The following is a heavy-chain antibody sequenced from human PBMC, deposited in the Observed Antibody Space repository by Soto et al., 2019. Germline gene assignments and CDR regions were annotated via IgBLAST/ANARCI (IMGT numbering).Heavy chain of an antibody. J-gene: IGHJ4*02. D-gene: IGHD3-10*01. CDR1: GESFSGYY. CDR2: INHSGST. V-gene: IGHV4-34*01. Sequence: PSETLSLTCAVYGESFSGYYWSWIRQPPGKGLEWIGEINHSGSTNYNPSLKSRVTISVDTSKNQFSLKLSSVTAADTAVYYCARILNPRYGSGSYSFDYWGQGTLVTVSS. CDR3: ARILNPRYGSGSYSFDY.